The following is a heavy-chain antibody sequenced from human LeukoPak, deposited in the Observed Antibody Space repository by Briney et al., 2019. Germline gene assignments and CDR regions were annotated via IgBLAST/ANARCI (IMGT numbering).Heavy chain of an antibody. CDR3: ARDLGEFWD. CDR1: GDSISSSSYY. Sequence: SETLSLTCTVSGDSISSSSYYWGWIRQPPGKGLEWIGSIFYSGSTNYNPSLKSRVTISVDTSKNQFSLKLSSVTAADTAVYYCARDLGEFWDWGQGTLVTVSS. CDR2: IFYSGST. V-gene: IGHV4-39*07. J-gene: IGHJ4*02. D-gene: IGHD3-16*01.